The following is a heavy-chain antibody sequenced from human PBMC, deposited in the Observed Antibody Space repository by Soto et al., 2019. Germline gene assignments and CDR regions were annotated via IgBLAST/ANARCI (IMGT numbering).Heavy chain of an antibody. Sequence: ETLSLTCTVSGGSISSGDYYWSWVGQAPGKGLEWVSAISGSGGSTYYADSVKGRFTISRDNSKNTLYLQMNSLRAEDTAVYYCAKDRESETGWEVLRFLEWSRSGHWFDPWGQGTLVTVSS. CDR2: ISGSGGST. CDR3: AKDRESETGWEVLRFLEWSRSGHWFDP. CDR1: GGSISSGDYY. V-gene: IGHV3-23*01. J-gene: IGHJ5*02. D-gene: IGHD3-3*01.